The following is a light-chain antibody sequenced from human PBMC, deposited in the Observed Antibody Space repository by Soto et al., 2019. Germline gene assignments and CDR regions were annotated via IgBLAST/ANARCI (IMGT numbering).Light chain of an antibody. CDR2: TAS. CDR1: QSISSH. CDR3: QQSYCTPIS. V-gene: IGKV1-39*01. Sequence: IWITHSRSSLSAYIGDRVTMTCRASQSISSHLNWYQQKPGKAPNLLMYTASNLQSGVPSRFSGSGSGTDFTLTISSLQPEDFAPYYCQQSYCTPISFGQGTRLEIK. J-gene: IGKJ5*01.